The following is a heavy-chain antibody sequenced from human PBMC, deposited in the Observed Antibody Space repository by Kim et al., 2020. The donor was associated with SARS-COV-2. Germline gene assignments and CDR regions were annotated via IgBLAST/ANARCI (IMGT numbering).Heavy chain of an antibody. Sequence: SETLSLTCTVSGGSISSYYWSWIRQPPGKGLEWIGYIYYSGSTNYNPSLKSRVTISVDTSKNQFSLKLSSVTAADTAVYYCARVPPYYDILTGYWFDPWGQGTLVTVSS. CDR1: GGSISSYY. V-gene: IGHV4-59*01. D-gene: IGHD3-9*01. CDR3: ARVPPYYDILTGYWFDP. J-gene: IGHJ5*02. CDR2: IYYSGST.